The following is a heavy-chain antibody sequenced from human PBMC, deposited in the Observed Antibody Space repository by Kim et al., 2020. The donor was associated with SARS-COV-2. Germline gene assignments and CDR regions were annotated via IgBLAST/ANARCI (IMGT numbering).Heavy chain of an antibody. CDR3: ASPGEYYYGMDV. D-gene: IGHD3-10*01. V-gene: IGHV4-59*04. J-gene: IGHJ6*02. Sequence: YHPSLKGPVTMTVDTSKNPFSLKLSSVNAADTAVYYCASPGEYYYGMDVWGQGTTVTVSS.